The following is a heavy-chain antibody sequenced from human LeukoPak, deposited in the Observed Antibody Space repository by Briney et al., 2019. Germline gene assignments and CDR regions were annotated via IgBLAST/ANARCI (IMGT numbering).Heavy chain of an antibody. CDR3: ARDNMVYFGSGSYPA. CDR1: GFTFTDFY. CDR2: ISYDGSDK. D-gene: IGHD3-10*01. J-gene: IGHJ5*02. Sequence: GGSLRLSCAASGFTFTDFYMSWIRQAPGKGLEWVAVISYDGSDKYHADSVKGRFTISRDNSKNTLYLQMNSLRAEDTAVYYCARDNMVYFGSGSYPAWGQGTLVTVSS. V-gene: IGHV3-30*03.